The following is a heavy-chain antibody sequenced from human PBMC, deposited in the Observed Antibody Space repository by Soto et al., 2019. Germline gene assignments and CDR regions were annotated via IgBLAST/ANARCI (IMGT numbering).Heavy chain of an antibody. CDR1: GYSFTSYW. CDR2: IDPSDSYT. D-gene: IGHD2-15*01. J-gene: IGHJ3*02. CDR3: ARLYKSEVVTPLYAFDI. V-gene: IGHV5-10-1*01. Sequence: GESLKISGNGSGYSFTSYWISWVRQMPGKGLEWMGRIDPSDSYTNYSPSFQGHVTISADKSISTAYLQWSSLKASDTAMYYCARLYKSEVVTPLYAFDIWGQGTMVTV.